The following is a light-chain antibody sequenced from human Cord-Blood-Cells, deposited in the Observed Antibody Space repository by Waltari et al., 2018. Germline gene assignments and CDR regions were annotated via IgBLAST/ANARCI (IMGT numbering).Light chain of an antibody. CDR2: DVS. Sequence: QSALTQPASVSGSPGQSITIPCTGTSSDVGGYNSVSWYQQHPGKAPKLMIYDVSNRPSGVSNRFSGSKSGNTASLTISGLQAEDEADYHCSSYTSSSTLVFGGGTKLTVL. CDR3: SSYTSSSTLV. J-gene: IGLJ2*01. CDR1: SSDVGGYNS. V-gene: IGLV2-14*01.